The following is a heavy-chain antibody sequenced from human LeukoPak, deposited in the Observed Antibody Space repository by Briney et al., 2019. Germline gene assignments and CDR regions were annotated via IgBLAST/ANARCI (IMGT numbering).Heavy chain of an antibody. D-gene: IGHD1-26*01. V-gene: IGHV3-20*04. Sequence: GGSLRLSCAASGFTFDDYGMSWVRQAPGKGLEWVSGINWNGGSTGYADSVKGRFTISRDNAKNSLYLQMNSLRAEDTALYYCARDQSGSYQYYFDYWGQGTLVTVSS. CDR2: INWNGGST. CDR3: ARDQSGSYQYYFDY. CDR1: GFTFDDYG. J-gene: IGHJ4*02.